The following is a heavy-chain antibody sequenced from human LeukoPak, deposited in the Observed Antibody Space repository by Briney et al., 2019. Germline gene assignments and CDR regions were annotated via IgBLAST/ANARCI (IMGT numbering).Heavy chain of an antibody. D-gene: IGHD5-18*01. CDR3: ARCGYTYGYLMDV. CDR2: ISSSSSTI. CDR1: GFTFSSYG. Sequence: PGGTLRLSCAASGFTFSSYGMNWVRQAPGKGLEWVSYISSSSSTIYYADSVRGRFTTSRDNAKNSLYLQMNSLRAEDTALYYCARCGYTYGYLMDVWGKGTTVTVSS. V-gene: IGHV3-48*01. J-gene: IGHJ6*03.